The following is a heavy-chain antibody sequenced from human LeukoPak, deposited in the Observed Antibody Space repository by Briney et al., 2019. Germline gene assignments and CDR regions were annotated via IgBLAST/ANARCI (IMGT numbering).Heavy chain of an antibody. J-gene: IGHJ4*02. Sequence: SETLSLTCTVSGDSISSYYWSWIRQPPGKGLEWIGYIYYSGSTNYNPSLKSRVTISVDTSKNQFSLKLSSVTAADTAVYYCARVDSSGYYYNYFDYWGQGTLATVSS. CDR1: GDSISSYY. V-gene: IGHV4-59*01. CDR3: ARVDSSGYYYNYFDY. D-gene: IGHD3-22*01. CDR2: IYYSGST.